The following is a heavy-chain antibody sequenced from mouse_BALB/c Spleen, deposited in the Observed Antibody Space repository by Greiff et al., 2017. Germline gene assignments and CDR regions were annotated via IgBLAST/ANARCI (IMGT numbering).Heavy chain of an antibody. J-gene: IGHJ3*01. Sequence: VQLQQSGAELVKPGASVKLSCTASGFNIKDTYMPWVQQTPEQGLEWIGRIDPANGNTKYAPKFQGKATITADTSSNTVYLQLSSLTSEDTAVSYCARAGDYAWFAYWGQGTLVTVSA. CDR1: GFNIKDTY. CDR2: IDPANGNT. D-gene: IGHD2-4*01. V-gene: IGHV14-3*02. CDR3: ARAGDYAWFAY.